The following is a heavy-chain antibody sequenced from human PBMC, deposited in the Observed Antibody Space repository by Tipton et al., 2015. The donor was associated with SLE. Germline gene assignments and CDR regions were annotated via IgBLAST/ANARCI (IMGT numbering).Heavy chain of an antibody. J-gene: IGHJ4*02. CDR3: ARDRGSSWFFFDY. V-gene: IGHV3-33*08. D-gene: IGHD6-13*01. CDR2: IWFDGSKK. CDR1: GFTFSHYG. Sequence: SLRLSCAASGFTFSHYGMAWVRQAPGKGLEWVAMIWFDGSKKYYGDSVKGRFTISRDNSQNTLFLQMNSLRAEDTAVYYCARDRGSSWFFFDYWGQGTLVTVSS.